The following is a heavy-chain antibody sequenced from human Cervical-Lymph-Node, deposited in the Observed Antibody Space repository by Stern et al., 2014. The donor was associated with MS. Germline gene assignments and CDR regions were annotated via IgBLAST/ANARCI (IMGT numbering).Heavy chain of an antibody. CDR1: GDSISSSTYY. Sequence: QLQLQESGPGLVQPSETLSLTCTVSGDSISSSTYYWGWIRQPPGKGLEWIGSIYYIGTTSNTPPLKSRVPLSEDPPKNHFSLKRNSVPAADTALYYCASSLRKSYYYDTIGYFDYWGQGTLVTVSS. J-gene: IGHJ4*02. CDR3: ASSLRKSYYYDTIGYFDY. D-gene: IGHD3-22*01. CDR2: IYYIGTT. V-gene: IGHV4-39*01.